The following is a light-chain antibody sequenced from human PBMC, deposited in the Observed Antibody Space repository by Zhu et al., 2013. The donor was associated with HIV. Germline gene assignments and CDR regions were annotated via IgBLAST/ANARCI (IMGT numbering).Light chain of an antibody. CDR1: QSVGTN. CDR3: QQYGSSPPMYT. V-gene: IGKV3-20*01. Sequence: EIVLTQSPGTLSLSPGERATVSCRASQSVGTNLAWYRHKPGQAPSLLVYDASSRATGIPDRFSGSGSGTDFTLTISRLEPEDFAVYYCQQYGSSPPMYTFGQGSKLEIK. J-gene: IGKJ2*01. CDR2: DAS.